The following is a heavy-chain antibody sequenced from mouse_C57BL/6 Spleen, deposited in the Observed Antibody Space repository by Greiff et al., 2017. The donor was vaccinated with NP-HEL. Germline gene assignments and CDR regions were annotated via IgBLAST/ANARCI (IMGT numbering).Heavy chain of an antibody. CDR1: GYTFTSYW. J-gene: IGHJ2*01. CDR2: IDPSDSYT. Sequence: QVQLQQPGAELVKPGASVKLSCKASGYTFTSYWMQWVKQRPGQGLEWIGEIDPSDSYTNYNHKFKGKATLTVDTSSSTAYMQLSSLTSEDSAVYYCARRDGNYYYFDDWGQGTTLTVAS. D-gene: IGHD2-1*01. CDR3: ARRDGNYYYFDD. V-gene: IGHV1-50*01.